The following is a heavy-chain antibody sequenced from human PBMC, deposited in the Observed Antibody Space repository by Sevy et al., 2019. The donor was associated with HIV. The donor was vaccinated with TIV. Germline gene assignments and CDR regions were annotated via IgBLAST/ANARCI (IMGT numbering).Heavy chain of an antibody. CDR1: GGSISSYY. Sequence: SQTLSLTCTVSGGSISSYYWSWIRQPAGKGLEWIGRIYTSGSTNYNPSLKSRVTMSVDTSKNQFSLKLSSVTAADRAVYYCAGGSGRIAAADHLYYYYYGMDVWGQGTTVTVSS. CDR3: AGGSGRIAAADHLYYYYYGMDV. D-gene: IGHD6-13*01. J-gene: IGHJ6*02. V-gene: IGHV4-4*07. CDR2: IYTSGST.